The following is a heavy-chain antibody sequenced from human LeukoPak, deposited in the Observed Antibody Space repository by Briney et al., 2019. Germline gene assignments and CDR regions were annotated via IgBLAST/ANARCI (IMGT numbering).Heavy chain of an antibody. CDR1: GYTFTSYG. CDR3: ARAYYYDSSGYYWFDP. J-gene: IGHJ5*02. D-gene: IGHD3-22*01. CDR2: MDPNSGNT. Sequence: ASVKVSCKASGYTFTSYGISWVRQAPGQGLEWMGWMDPNSGNTGYAQKFQGRVTMTRNTSISTAYMELSSLRSEDTAVYYCARAYYYDSSGYYWFDPWGQGTLVTVSS. V-gene: IGHV1-8*02.